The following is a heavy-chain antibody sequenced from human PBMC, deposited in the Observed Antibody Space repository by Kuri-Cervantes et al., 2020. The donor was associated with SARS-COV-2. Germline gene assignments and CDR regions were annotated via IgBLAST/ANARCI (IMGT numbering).Heavy chain of an antibody. D-gene: IGHD6-19*01. CDR1: ETTFPNYD. CDR3: ATFDMYSRGTVFDTPWDV. V-gene: IGHV1-69*05. Sequence: SVKVSCKTPETTFPNYDINWVRQAPGQGLEWMGGIIPIFGTANYAQKFQGRVTITTDESTSTAYMELSSLRSEDTAVYYCATFDMYSRGTVFDTPWDVWGQGTLVTVSS. CDR2: IIPIFGTA. J-gene: IGHJ4*02.